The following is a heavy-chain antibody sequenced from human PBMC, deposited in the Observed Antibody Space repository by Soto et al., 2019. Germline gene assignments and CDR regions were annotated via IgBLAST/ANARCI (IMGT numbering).Heavy chain of an antibody. CDR1: GFTFSSYA. CDR3: AKVSGLLEWSPHINWFDP. Sequence: GGSLRLSCAASGFTFSSYAMSWVRQAPGKGLEWVSAISGSGGSTYYADSVKGRFTISRDNSKNTLYLQMNSLRAEDTAVYYCAKVSGLLEWSPHINWFDPWGQGTLVTVSS. D-gene: IGHD3-3*01. V-gene: IGHV3-23*01. CDR2: ISGSGGST. J-gene: IGHJ5*02.